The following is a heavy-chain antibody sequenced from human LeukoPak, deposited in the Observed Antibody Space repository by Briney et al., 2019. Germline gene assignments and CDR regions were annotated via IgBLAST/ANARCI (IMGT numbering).Heavy chain of an antibody. V-gene: IGHV4-59*11. D-gene: IGHD6-13*01. Sequence: SETLSLTCTVSGGSIRSHYWSWIRQPPGKGLEWIGYIYYSGSINYNPSLKSRVTISVDTSKNQFSLKLSSVTAADTAVYYCARVVAAAGTFLWAGYYYYMDVWGKGTTVTVSS. CDR1: GGSIRSHY. J-gene: IGHJ6*03. CDR2: IYYSGSI. CDR3: ARVVAAAGTFLWAGYYYYMDV.